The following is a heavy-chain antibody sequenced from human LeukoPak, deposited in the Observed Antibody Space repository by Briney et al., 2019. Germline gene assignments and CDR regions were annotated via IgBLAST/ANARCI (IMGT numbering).Heavy chain of an antibody. CDR2: ISWNSGSI. J-gene: IGHJ4*02. Sequence: GGSLRLSCAASGFTFDDYAMHWVRQAPGKGLEWVSGISWNSGSIGYADSVKGRFTISRDNAKNSLYLQMNSLRAEDTALYYCAKDIRAVAGPPDFDYWGQGTLVTVSS. D-gene: IGHD6-19*01. CDR1: GFTFDDYA. V-gene: IGHV3-9*01. CDR3: AKDIRAVAGPPDFDY.